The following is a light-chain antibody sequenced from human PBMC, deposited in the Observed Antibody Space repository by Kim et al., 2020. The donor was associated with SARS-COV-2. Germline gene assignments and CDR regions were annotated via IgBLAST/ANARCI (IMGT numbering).Light chain of an antibody. J-gene: IGLJ2*01. Sequence: VTISGNGSSSNIGAGYDGHWYQQLPGTAPKLLIYGNSNRPSGVPDRFSGSKSGTSASLAITGLQAEDEADYYCQSYDSSLSGYVVFGGGTQLTVL. V-gene: IGLV1-40*01. CDR2: GNS. CDR3: QSYDSSLSGYVV. CDR1: SSNIGAGYD.